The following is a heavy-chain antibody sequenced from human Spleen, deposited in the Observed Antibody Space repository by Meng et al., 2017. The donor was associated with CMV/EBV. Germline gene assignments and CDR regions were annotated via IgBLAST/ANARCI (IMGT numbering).Heavy chain of an antibody. CDR2: INHGGST. D-gene: IGHD2-2*01. J-gene: IGHJ4*02. CDR1: GGSFSGYS. V-gene: IGHV4-34*01. CDR3: ARGSAYCPNTSCSSPADY. Sequence: GSLRLSCAVYGGSFSGYSWIWIRRPPGKGLEWIGEINHGGSTNYKPSLKSRVTISADASKNQFSLKLTSVTAADSAVYYCARGSAYCPNTSCSSPADYWGQGTLVTVSS.